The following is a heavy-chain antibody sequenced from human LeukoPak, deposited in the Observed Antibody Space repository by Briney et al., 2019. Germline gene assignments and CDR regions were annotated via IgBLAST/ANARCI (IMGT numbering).Heavy chain of an antibody. CDR3: AKELGRLC. J-gene: IGHJ4*02. D-gene: IGHD3-16*01. V-gene: IGHV3-23*01. Sequence: GGSLRLSCAASGFTFTNYAMSWVRQAPGKGLEWVSTISAGGGSTYYADSVKGRFTISRDNSKNTLYLQMNSLRAEDTAVYYCAKELGRLCWGQGTLVTVSS. CDR2: ISAGGGST. CDR1: GFTFTNYA.